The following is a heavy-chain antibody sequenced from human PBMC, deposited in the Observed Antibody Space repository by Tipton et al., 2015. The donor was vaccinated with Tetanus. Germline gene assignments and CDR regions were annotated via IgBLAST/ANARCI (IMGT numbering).Heavy chain of an antibody. J-gene: IGHJ5*02. CDR3: ARDFRPIFGVAQPFDP. CDR1: GFTFSSYN. Sequence: SLRLSCAASGFTFSSYNMNWVRQAPGKGLEWVSHISGTGTTVDYADSVKGRFTISRDNAKNSLYLQMNSLRDEDTAIHYCARDFRPIFGVAQPFDPWGQGTLVTVSS. V-gene: IGHV3-48*02. D-gene: IGHD3-3*01. CDR2: ISGTGTTV.